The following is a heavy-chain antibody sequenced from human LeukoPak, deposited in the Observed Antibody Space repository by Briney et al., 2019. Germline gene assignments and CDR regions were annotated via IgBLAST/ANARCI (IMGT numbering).Heavy chain of an antibody. Sequence: PSETLSLTCSVSGGSISRSSYYWGWIRQPPGKGLEWIGSIYYSGSTNYNPSLKGRVTMSVDTSKNQFSLKLSSVTAADTAVYYCAIGFITGTVEDYWGQGTLVTVSS. D-gene: IGHD1-20*01. V-gene: IGHV4-39*07. CDR3: AIGFITGTVEDY. CDR2: IYYSGST. CDR1: GGSISRSSYY. J-gene: IGHJ4*02.